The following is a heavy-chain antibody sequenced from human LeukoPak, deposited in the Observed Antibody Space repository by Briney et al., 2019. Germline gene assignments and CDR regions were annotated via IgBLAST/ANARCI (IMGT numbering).Heavy chain of an antibody. CDR3: ARDSGSGSYHY. CDR2: INPNNGGT. V-gene: IGHV1-2*02. D-gene: IGHD3-10*01. J-gene: IGHJ4*02. CDR1: GYTFTGYY. Sequence: GASVKVSCKASGYTFTGYYMHWVRQAPGRGLEWMGWINPNNGGTNYAQKFQGRVTMTRDTSISTAYMELSRLRSDGTALYYCARDSGSGSYHYWGQGTLVTVSS.